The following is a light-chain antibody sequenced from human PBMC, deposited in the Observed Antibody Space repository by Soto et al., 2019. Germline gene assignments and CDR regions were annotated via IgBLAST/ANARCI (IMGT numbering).Light chain of an antibody. J-gene: IGLJ2*01. CDR3: SSYTSSSTLMV. CDR1: SSDVGGYNY. Sequence: QSALTLPASVSGSPGQSITISCTGTSSDVGGYNYVSWYQQHPGKAPKLMIYDVSNRPSGVSNRFSGSKSGNTASLTISGLQAEDEADYYCSSYTSSSTLMVFGAGTKLTVL. V-gene: IGLV2-14*01. CDR2: DVS.